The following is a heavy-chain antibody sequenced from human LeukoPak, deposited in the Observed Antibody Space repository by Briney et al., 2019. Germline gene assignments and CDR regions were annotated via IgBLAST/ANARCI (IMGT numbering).Heavy chain of an antibody. Sequence: GGSLRLSSAASGFTLSNHAMIWVRQAPGKGLEWVSSISGSGAMTYYADSVKGRFTISRDNAVDTLYLQMNSLRADDTAVYYCVKDRVDGSGSQFDSWGQGSLVIVSS. CDR2: ISGSGAMT. CDR1: GFTLSNHA. V-gene: IGHV3-23*01. CDR3: VKDRVDGSGSQFDS. J-gene: IGHJ4*02. D-gene: IGHD3-10*01.